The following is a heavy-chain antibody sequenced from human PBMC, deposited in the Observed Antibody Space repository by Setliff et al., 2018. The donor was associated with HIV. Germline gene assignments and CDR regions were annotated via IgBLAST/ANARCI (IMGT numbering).Heavy chain of an antibody. J-gene: IGHJ6*03. CDR1: GGSISSGGYY. Sequence: SETLSLTCTVSGGSISSGGYYWSWIRQHPGKGLEWIGCIYYSGSTYYNPSLKSRVTISVDTSKNQFSLKLSSVTAADTAVYYCARVYYYGSPHMDVWGKGTTVTVSS. D-gene: IGHD3-10*01. V-gene: IGHV4-31*03. CDR2: IYYSGST. CDR3: ARVYYYGSPHMDV.